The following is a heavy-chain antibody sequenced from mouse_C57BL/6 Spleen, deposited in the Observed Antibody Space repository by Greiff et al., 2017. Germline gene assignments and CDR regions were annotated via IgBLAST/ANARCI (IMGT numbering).Heavy chain of an antibody. CDR1: GFTFTDYY. V-gene: IGHV7-3*01. D-gene: IGHD2-1*01. J-gene: IGHJ4*01. Sequence: EVQLVESGGGLVQPGGSLRLSCAASGFTFTDYYMSWVRQPPGKALEWLGFIRNKANGYTTEYSASVKGRFTISRDNSQSILYLQMNALRAEDSATYYCARSPLPLYYAMDYWGQGTSVTVSS. CDR2: IRNKANGYTT. CDR3: ARSPLPLYYAMDY.